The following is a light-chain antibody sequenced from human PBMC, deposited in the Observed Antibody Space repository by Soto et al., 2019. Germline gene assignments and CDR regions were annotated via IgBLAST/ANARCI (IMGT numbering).Light chain of an antibody. CDR3: QQYDSLPFN. V-gene: IGKV1-27*01. J-gene: IGKJ3*01. CDR2: SAS. CDR1: QDIAHY. Sequence: DIQMTQSPSSLSASVGDRVTITCRASQDIAHYLAWYQQKPGKVPQVLISSASTLQSGVPSRFSGSGSGTTFTFTITSLQPEDFATYYCQQYDSLPFNFGPGTKVDIK.